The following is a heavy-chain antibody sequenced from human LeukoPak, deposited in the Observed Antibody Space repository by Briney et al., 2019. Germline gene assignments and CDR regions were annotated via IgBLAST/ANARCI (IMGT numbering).Heavy chain of an antibody. Sequence: ASVKVSCEASGYSFTDHYMHWVRQAPGQGLEWMGRINPNNGDTNYAQNFQGRVTMTRDTSISTVYMDLSRLSSGDTAVYYCARGPVTPIQNWFDPWGQGTLVIVSA. CDR3: ARGPVTPIQNWFDP. D-gene: IGHD4-17*01. V-gene: IGHV1-2*06. J-gene: IGHJ5*02. CDR2: INPNNGDT. CDR1: GYSFTDHY.